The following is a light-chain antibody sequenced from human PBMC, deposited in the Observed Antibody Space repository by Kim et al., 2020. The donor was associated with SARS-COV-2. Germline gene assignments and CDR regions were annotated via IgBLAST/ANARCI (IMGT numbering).Light chain of an antibody. J-gene: IGLJ3*02. CDR2: DTN. CDR3: AAWDDSLSGQRV. CDR1: SSNIGKTT. Sequence: QSVLTQPPSVSGTPGQRVTISCSGSSSNIGKTTVNWYQQVPGKAPKLLIFDTNQRPSGVPDRFSASKSGTSASLAISGLQSEDEADYYCAAWDDSLSGQRVFGGGTQLTFL. V-gene: IGLV1-44*01.